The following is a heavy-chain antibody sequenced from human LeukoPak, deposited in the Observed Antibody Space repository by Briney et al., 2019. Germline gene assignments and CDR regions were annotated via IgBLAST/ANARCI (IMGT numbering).Heavy chain of an antibody. CDR2: TRNKARGYTT. D-gene: IGHD3-22*01. V-gene: IGHV3-72*01. CDR3: ARDGAEGDNSAFDI. J-gene: IGHJ3*02. CDR1: GATLSDYH. Sequence: GGSLRLSCAASGATLSDYHMDWVRQAPGKGLEWIGRTRNKARGYTTEYAASVKGRFTISRDDSKTSVYLQMNSLKTEDTAVYFCARDGAEGDNSAFDIWGHGTVVPVSS.